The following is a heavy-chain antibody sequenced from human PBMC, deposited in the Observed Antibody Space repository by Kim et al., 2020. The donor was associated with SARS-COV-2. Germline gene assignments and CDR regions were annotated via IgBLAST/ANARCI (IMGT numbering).Heavy chain of an antibody. V-gene: IGHV3-15*01. J-gene: IGHJ4*02. CDR1: GFTFSNAW. D-gene: IGHD1-26*01. CDR2: VKSKTAGGTI. CDR3: TTGLVGTSDFDY. Sequence: GGSLRLSCAASGFTFSNAWMTWVRQAPGKGLEWVGRVKSKTAGGTIDYAAPVKGRFTISRDDSKNTLCLQMNSLETDDTAVYYCTTGLVGTSDFDYWGQGTLVTVSS.